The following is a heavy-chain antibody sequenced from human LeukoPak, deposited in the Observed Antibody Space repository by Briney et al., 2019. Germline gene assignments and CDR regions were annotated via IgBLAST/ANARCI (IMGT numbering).Heavy chain of an antibody. CDR2: INPNSGGT. D-gene: IGHD3-9*01. Sequence: ASVKVSCKASGYTFTGYYMHWVRQAPGQGLEWMGWINPNSGGTNYAQKFQGRVTMTRDTTISTAYMELSRLRSDDTAVYYCARDYDILTGYYAYYYMDVWGKGTTVTISS. V-gene: IGHV1-2*02. CDR3: ARDYDILTGYYAYYYMDV. J-gene: IGHJ6*03. CDR1: GYTFTGYY.